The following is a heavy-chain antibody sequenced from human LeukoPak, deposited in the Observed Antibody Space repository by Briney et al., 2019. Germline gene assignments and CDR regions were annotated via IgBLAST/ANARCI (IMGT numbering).Heavy chain of an antibody. V-gene: IGHV1-18*01. CDR2: ISAYNGNT. CDR3: ARDIVVVVAATPSSWFDP. D-gene: IGHD2-15*01. J-gene: IGHJ5*02. Sequence: GASVKVSCKASGYTVTSYGISWVRQAPGQGLAWMGWISAYNGNTNYAQKLQGRVTMTTDTSTSTAYMELRSLRSDDTAVYYCARDIVVVVAATPSSWFDPWGQGTLVTVSS. CDR1: GYTVTSYG.